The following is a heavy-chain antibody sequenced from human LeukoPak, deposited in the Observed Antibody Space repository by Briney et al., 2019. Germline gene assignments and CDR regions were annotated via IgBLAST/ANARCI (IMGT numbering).Heavy chain of an antibody. V-gene: IGHV1-2*02. CDR3: ARGQLWFGELFDHWFDP. D-gene: IGHD3-10*01. J-gene: IGHJ5*02. CDR1: GYTFTGYY. Sequence: EASVKVSCKASGYTFTGYYMHWVRQAPGQGLEWMGWINPNSGGTNYAQKFQGRVTMTRDTSISTAYMELSRLRSDDTAVYYCARGQLWFGELFDHWFDPWGQGTLVTVSS. CDR2: INPNSGGT.